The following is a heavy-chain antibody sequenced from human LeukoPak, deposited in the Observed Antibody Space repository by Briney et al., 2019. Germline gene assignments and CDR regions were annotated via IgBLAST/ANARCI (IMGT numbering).Heavy chain of an antibody. V-gene: IGHV3-9*01. CDR2: ISWNSGSI. CDR1: GFTFDDYA. D-gene: IGHD2-2*01. J-gene: IGHJ4*02. CDR3: AKDYCSSTSCPDGRLDY. Sequence: PGRSLRLSCAASGFTFDDYAMHWVRQAPGKGLEWVSGISWNSGSIGYADSVKGRFTISRDNAKNSLYLQMNSLRAEDTALYYCAKDYCSSTSCPDGRLDYWGQGTLVTVSS.